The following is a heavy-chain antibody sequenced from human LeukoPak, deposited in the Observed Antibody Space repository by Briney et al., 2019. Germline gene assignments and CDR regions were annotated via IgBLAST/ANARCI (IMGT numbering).Heavy chain of an antibody. D-gene: IGHD3-10*01. CDR1: GFTFRNYA. V-gene: IGHV3-30-3*01. J-gene: IGHJ4*02. CDR3: ARDSRWFGELLGVDY. CDR2: ISYDGSSK. Sequence: GGSLRLSCAASGFTFRNYAIHWVRQAPGMGLEWVALISYDGSSKYYADSVKGRFTISRDNSKNTLFLQMNSLRAEDTAVYYCARDSRWFGELLGVDYWGQGTLVTVSS.